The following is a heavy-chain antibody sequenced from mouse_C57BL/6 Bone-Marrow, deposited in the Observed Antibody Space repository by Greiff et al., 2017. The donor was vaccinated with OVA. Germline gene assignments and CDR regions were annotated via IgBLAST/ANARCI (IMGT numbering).Heavy chain of an antibody. CDR2: IDPETGGT. Sequence: VQLQQSGAELVRPGASVTLSCKASGYTFTDYEMHWVKQTPVHGLEWIGAIDPETGGTAYNQKFKGKAILTADKSSSTAYMELRSLTSEDSAVYYCTKAYSNYSYFDVWGTGTTVTVSS. CDR1: GYTFTDYE. CDR3: TKAYSNYSYFDV. D-gene: IGHD2-5*01. J-gene: IGHJ1*03. V-gene: IGHV1-15*01.